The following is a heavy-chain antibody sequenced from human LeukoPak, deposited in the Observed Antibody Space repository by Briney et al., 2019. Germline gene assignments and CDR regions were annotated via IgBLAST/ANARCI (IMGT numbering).Heavy chain of an antibody. D-gene: IGHD6-19*01. Sequence: ASVKVSCKASGYTFTSYAMHWVRQAPGQRFEWMGWINAGNGNTKYSQKFQGRVTITRDTSASTAYMELSSLRSEDTAVYYCARRSIAVGVLDYWGQGTLVTVSS. CDR2: INAGNGNT. CDR3: ARRSIAVGVLDY. J-gene: IGHJ4*02. V-gene: IGHV1-3*01. CDR1: GYTFTSYA.